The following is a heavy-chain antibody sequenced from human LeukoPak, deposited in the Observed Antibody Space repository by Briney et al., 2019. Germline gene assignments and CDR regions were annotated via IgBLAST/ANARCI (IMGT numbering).Heavy chain of an antibody. J-gene: IGHJ6*02. CDR2: IIPIFGTA. CDR3: ARVPGGYYYYGMDV. CDR1: GGTFSSYA. Sequence: ASVKVSCKASGGTFSSYAISWVRQAPGQGLEWMGGIIPIFGTANYAQKFQGRVTMTRDTSTSTVYMELSSLRSEDTAVYYCARVPGGYYYYGMDVWGQGTTVTVSS. V-gene: IGHV1-69*05.